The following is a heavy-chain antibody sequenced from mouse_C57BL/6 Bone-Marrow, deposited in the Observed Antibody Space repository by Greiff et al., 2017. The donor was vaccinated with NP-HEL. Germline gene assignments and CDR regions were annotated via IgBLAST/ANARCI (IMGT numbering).Heavy chain of an antibody. CDR3: ARFDGFAY. J-gene: IGHJ3*01. Sequence: QVQLKESGAELARPGASVKLSCKASGYTFTSYGISWVKQRTGQGLEWIGEIYPRSGNTYYNEKFKGKATLTADKSSSTAYMELRSLTSDDSAVYFCARFDGFAYWGQGTLVTVSA. V-gene: IGHV1-81*01. CDR2: IYPRSGNT. CDR1: GYTFTSYG.